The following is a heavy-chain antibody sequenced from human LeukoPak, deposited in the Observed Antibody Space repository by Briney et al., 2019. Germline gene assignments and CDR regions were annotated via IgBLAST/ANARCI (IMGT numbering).Heavy chain of an antibody. V-gene: IGHV3-74*01. J-gene: IGHJ6*02. CDR1: GFTFGSYW. CDR3: ARDGRDYGSGSYLYYYGMDV. D-gene: IGHD3-10*01. CDR2: INSDGSST. Sequence: PGGSLRLSGAASGFTFGSYWMHWVRQAPGKGLVWVSRINSDGSSTSYADSVKGRFTISRDNAKNTLYLQMNSLRAEDTAVYYCARDGRDYGSGSYLYYYGMDVWGQGTTVTVSS.